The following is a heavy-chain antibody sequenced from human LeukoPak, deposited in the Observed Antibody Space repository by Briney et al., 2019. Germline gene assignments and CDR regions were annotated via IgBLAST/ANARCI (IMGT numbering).Heavy chain of an antibody. CDR2: ISSSSSTI. Sequence: GGSLRLSCAASGFTFSSYSMNWVRQAPGKGLEWVSYISSSSSTIYYADSVKGRFTISRDNAKNSLYLQMNSLRAEDTAVYYCARDPHYDFWSGYDYWGQGTLVTVSS. CDR3: ARDPHYDFWSGYDY. J-gene: IGHJ4*02. V-gene: IGHV3-48*01. D-gene: IGHD3-3*01. CDR1: GFTFSSYS.